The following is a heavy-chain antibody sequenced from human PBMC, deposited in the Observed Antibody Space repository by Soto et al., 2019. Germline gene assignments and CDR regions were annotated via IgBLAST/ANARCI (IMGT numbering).Heavy chain of an antibody. CDR1: GFTFSSYA. Sequence: SLRLSCAASGFTFSSYAMSWVRQAPGNGLEWVSAISGSGGSTYYADSVKGRFTISRDNSKNTLYLQMNGLRAEDTAVYYCAKVVAARISYYFDYWGQGTLVTVSS. CDR2: ISGSGGST. CDR3: AKVVAARISYYFDY. D-gene: IGHD6-6*01. J-gene: IGHJ4*02. V-gene: IGHV3-23*01.